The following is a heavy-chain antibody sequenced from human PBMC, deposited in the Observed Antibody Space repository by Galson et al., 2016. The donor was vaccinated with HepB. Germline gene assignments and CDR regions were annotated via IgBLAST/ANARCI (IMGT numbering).Heavy chain of an antibody. CDR3: ANLSWTDGHSYYGVDV. D-gene: IGHD3/OR15-3a*01. CDR1: GFTFSRSA. V-gene: IGHV3-23*02. CDR2: IGGRVGGT. J-gene: IGHJ6*02. Sequence: SLRLSCAAPGFTFSRSAMTWFRQVPGKGLQWVSSIGGRVGGTFYRDSVKGRFTISSDNSKKTLFLQMSSLGAEDTGTYFCANLSWTDGHSYYGVDVWGQGTTVTVSS.